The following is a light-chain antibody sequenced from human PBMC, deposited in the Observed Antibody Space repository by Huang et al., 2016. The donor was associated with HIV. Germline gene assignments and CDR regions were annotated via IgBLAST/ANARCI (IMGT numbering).Light chain of an antibody. CDR2: AAS. V-gene: IGKV3-20*01. J-gene: IGKJ1*01. CDR1: QSIMRNY. CDR3: HQYASPPWT. Sequence: EILLTQSPGTLSLSPGERATLSCRASQSIMRNYLAWYQQKFGQAPRLLVYAASSRATGIPDRFSGSGSGTDFTLTISRLEPEDFAVYYCHQYASPPWTFGQGTKVEIK.